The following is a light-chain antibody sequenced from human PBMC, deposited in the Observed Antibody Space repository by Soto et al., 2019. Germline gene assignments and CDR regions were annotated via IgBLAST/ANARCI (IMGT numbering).Light chain of an antibody. V-gene: IGKV3-11*01. J-gene: IGKJ5*01. Sequence: EIVLTQSPATLSLSPGERATLSCRASQGVSSYLAWYQQKPGQAPRLLIYDASNRSTCIPARFSGSGSGTDFTLTISSLEPEDFAVYYCQQRSNWPPITFGQGTRLEIK. CDR2: DAS. CDR1: QGVSSY. CDR3: QQRSNWPPIT.